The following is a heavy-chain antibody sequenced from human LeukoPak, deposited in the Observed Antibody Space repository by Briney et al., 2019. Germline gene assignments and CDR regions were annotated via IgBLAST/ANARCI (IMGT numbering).Heavy chain of an antibody. CDR2: IYHSGST. Sequence: SETLSLTCAVSGGSISSGGYSWSWIRQPPGKGLEWIGYIYHSGSTYYNPSLMSRVTISVDRSKNQFSLKLSSVTAADTAVYYCPRTPTSGWYFGYFDYWGQGTLVTVSS. CDR1: GGSISSGGYS. CDR3: PRTPTSGWYFGYFDY. V-gene: IGHV4-30-2*01. D-gene: IGHD6-13*01. J-gene: IGHJ4*02.